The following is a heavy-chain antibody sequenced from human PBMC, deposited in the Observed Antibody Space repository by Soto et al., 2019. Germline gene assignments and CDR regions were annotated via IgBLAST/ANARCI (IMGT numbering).Heavy chain of an antibody. CDR2: IIPIFGTA. D-gene: IGHD2-2*02. CDR3: ARAGYCSSTSCYNDYYYGMDV. CDR1: GGTFSSYA. V-gene: IGHV1-69*13. J-gene: IGHJ6*02. Sequence: SVKVSCKASGGTFSSYAISWVRQAPGQGLEWMGGIIPIFGTANYAQKFQDRVTITADESTSTAYMELSSLRSEDTAVYYCARAGYCSSTSCYNDYYYGMDVWGQGTTVTVSS.